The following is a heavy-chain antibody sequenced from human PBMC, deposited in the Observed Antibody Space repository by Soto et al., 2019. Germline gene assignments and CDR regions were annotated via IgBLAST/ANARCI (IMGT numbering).Heavy chain of an antibody. CDR3: ASTLKYYDSSGTLGY. D-gene: IGHD3-22*01. Sequence: SVKVSCKVSGGTFSSYAISWVRQAPGQGLEWMGGIIPIFGTANYAQKFQGRVTITADKSTSTAYMELSSLRSEDTAVYYCASTLKYYDSSGTLGYWGQGTLVTVSS. CDR1: GGTFSSYA. J-gene: IGHJ4*02. CDR2: IIPIFGTA. V-gene: IGHV1-69*06.